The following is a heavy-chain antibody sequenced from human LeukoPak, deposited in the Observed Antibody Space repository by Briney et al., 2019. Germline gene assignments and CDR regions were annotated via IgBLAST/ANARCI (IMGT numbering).Heavy chain of an antibody. CDR2: ISGSGGST. V-gene: IGHV3-23*01. D-gene: IGHD3-22*01. CDR1: GFTFSSYA. J-gene: IGHJ4*02. Sequence: GGSLRLSCAASGFTFSSYAMSWVRQAPGKGLEWVSAISGSGGSTYYADSVKGRFTISRDNSKNTLYLQMNSLRAEDTAVYYCAKSYYYDSSGYYPLFDYWGQGTLVTVSS. CDR3: AKSYYYDSSGYYPLFDY.